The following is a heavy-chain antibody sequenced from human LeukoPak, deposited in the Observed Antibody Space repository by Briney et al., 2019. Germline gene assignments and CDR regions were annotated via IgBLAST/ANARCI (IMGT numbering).Heavy chain of an antibody. J-gene: IGHJ5*02. CDR3: ARGGPIYSTGTFDP. CDR1: GDSISSSNSY. Sequence: SETLSLTCTVSGDSISSSNSYWGWIRQPPGKGLEWIGSIYYSGNTYYNASLKSRVTISVDTSKNQFSLKLSSVTAADTAVYYCARGGPIYSTGTFDPWGQGTLVTVSS. V-gene: IGHV4-39*07. D-gene: IGHD6-19*01. CDR2: IYYSGNT.